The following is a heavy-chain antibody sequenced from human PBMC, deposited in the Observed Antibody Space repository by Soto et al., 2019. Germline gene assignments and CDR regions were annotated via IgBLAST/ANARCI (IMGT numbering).Heavy chain of an antibody. CDR1: GGTFSRFA. J-gene: IGHJ4*02. D-gene: IGHD3-10*01. V-gene: IGHV1-69*18. CDR3: ARTKERSYYYGLGSYSH. CDR2: ITPISGTA. Sequence: QVQLVQSGAEVKKPGSSVKVSCKASGGTFSRFAISWVRQAPGQGLEWMGRITPISGTANYAQKFQARVTITADESTSPAYMELSSLRSDDTAVYFCARTKERSYYYGLGSYSHWGQGTLVTVSS.